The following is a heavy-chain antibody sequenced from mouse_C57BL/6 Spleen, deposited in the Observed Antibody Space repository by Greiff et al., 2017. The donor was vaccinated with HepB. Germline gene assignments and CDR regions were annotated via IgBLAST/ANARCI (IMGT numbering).Heavy chain of an antibody. D-gene: IGHD3-2*02. CDR3: ARRGDSSGYRDY. CDR2: INPSTGGT. CDR1: GYSFTGYY. Sequence: VQLKQSGPELVKPGASVKISCKASGYSFTGYYMNWVKQSPEKSLEWIGEINPSTGGTTYNQKFKAKATLTVDKSSSTAYMQLKSLTSEDSAVYYCARRGDSSGYRDYWGQGTTLTVSS. V-gene: IGHV1-42*01. J-gene: IGHJ2*01.